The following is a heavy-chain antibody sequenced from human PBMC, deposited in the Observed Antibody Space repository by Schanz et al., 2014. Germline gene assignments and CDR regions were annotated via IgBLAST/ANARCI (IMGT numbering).Heavy chain of an antibody. CDR2: ISGSGETT. J-gene: IGHJ4*02. D-gene: IGHD3-22*01. CDR1: GFTFSSYA. CDR3: ARDPYDSSGYNQYYFDY. V-gene: IGHV3-23*01. Sequence: EVQLLESGGGLVQPGGSLRLSCAASGFTFSSYAMSWVRQAPGKGLGWVSAISGSGETTYYADSVKGRFTISRDNSKNALYLQMNSLRAEDTAVYYCARDPYDSSGYNQYYFDYWGQGTLVTVSS.